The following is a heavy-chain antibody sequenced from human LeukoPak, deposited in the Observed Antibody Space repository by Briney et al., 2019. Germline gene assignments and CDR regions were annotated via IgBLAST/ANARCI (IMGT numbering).Heavy chain of an antibody. V-gene: IGHV4-31*03. D-gene: IGHD4-17*01. CDR3: ARGTTVTTFDY. CDR1: GGSISSGGYY. J-gene: IGHJ4*02. Sequence: PSQTLSLTCTVSGGSISSGGYYWSCIRQHPGKGLEWIGYIYYSGSTYYNPSLKSRVTISVDTSKNQFSLKLSSVTAADAAVYYCARGTTVTTFDYWGQGTLVTVSS. CDR2: IYYSGST.